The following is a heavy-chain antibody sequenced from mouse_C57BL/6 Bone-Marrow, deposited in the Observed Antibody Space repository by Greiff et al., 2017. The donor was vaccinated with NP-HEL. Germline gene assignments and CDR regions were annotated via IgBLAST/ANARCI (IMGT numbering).Heavy chain of an antibody. CDR1: GYTFTGYW. CDR2: ILPGSGST. Sequence: QVQLQQSGAELMKPGASVKLSCKATGYTFTGYWIEWVKQRPGHGLEWIGEILPGSGSTNYNEKFKGKATFTADTSSNTAYMQLSSLTTEDSAIYYCARIYYEYDDASYYYAMDYWGQGTSVTVSS. CDR3: ARIYYEYDDASYYYAMDY. J-gene: IGHJ4*01. V-gene: IGHV1-9*01. D-gene: IGHD2-4*01.